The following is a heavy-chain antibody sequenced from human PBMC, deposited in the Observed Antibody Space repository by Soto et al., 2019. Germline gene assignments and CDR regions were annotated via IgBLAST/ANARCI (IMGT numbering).Heavy chain of an antibody. Sequence: GGSLRLSCAASGFTFSSYSMNWVRQAPGKGLEWVSSISSSSSYIYYADSVKGRFTISRDNAKNSLYLQINGLRGEDRAVYYCARVPPPPPHYDILTGYYPYYYYGMDVWGQGTTVTVSS. CDR1: GFTFSSYS. J-gene: IGHJ6*02. CDR3: ARVPPPPPHYDILTGYYPYYYYGMDV. CDR2: ISSSSSYI. D-gene: IGHD3-9*01. V-gene: IGHV3-21*01.